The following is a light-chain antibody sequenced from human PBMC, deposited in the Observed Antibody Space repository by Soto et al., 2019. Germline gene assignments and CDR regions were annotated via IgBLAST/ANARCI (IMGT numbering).Light chain of an antibody. CDR1: QTVSTY. CDR2: ATS. J-gene: IGKJ1*01. CDR3: QQKYTTPRT. V-gene: IGKV1-39*01. Sequence: DTQMTQSPSSLSASVGDRISITCRASQTVSTYLKWYQQKAGQAPTLLISATSTLQSGVPSRFSGSGSGTALTLTITSLQHEDFAPYYGQQKYTTPRTFGQGPKV.